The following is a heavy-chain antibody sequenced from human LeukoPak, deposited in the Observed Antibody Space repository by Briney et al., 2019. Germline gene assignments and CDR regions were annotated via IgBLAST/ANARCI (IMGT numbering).Heavy chain of an antibody. CDR1: GGSISSGDYY. CDR2: IYYSGST. V-gene: IGHV4-30-4*01. J-gene: IGHJ6*02. D-gene: IGHD2-21*02. Sequence: SETLSLTCTVSGGSISSGDYYWGWIRQPPGKGLEWIGYIYYSGSTYYNPSLKSRVTISVDTSKNQFSLKLSSVTAADTAVYYCARAASLVVVTPGDYYYGMDVWGQGTTVTVSS. CDR3: ARAASLVVVTPGDYYYGMDV.